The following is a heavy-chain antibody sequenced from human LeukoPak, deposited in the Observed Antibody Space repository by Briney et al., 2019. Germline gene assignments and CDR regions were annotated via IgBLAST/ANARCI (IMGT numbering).Heavy chain of an antibody. D-gene: IGHD3-9*01. V-gene: IGHV4-31*11. Sequence: TLSLTCAVSGGSISSGSYCWSWIRQQPRKGLGWIDHIYSDGRYYYNPSLKSRVTLSVDTSKNQFSLKLSSLPAADTAVYYCARGSPVLRYLDWWWFDPWGQGALVTVSS. CDR3: ARGSPVLRYLDWWWFDP. CDR2: IYSDGRY. J-gene: IGHJ5*02. CDR1: GGSISSGSYC.